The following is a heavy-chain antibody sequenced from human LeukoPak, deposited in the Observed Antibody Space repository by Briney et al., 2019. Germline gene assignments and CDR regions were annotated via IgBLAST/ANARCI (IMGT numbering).Heavy chain of an antibody. CDR1: GFTFSTSW. Sequence: PGGSLRLSCAASGFTFSTSWMSWVRQVPGKGLEWVSGISGSGGSTYYADSVKGRFTISRDNSKNTLYLQMNSLRAEDTAVYYCAKEAGYCSTTTCYVDYWGQGTLVTVSS. CDR2: ISGSGGST. V-gene: IGHV3-23*01. J-gene: IGHJ4*02. CDR3: AKEAGYCSTTTCYVDY. D-gene: IGHD2-2*03.